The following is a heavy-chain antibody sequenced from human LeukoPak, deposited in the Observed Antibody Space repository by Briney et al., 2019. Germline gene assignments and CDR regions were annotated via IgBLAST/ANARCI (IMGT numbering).Heavy chain of an antibody. CDR3: ARGSSRMDV. J-gene: IGHJ6*02. CDR2: ISWNSGSI. CDR1: GFTFDDYA. V-gene: IGHV3-9*01. Sequence: GRSLRLSCAASGFTFDDYAMHWVRQAPGKGLEWVSGISWNSGSIGYADSVKGRFTISRDNAKNSLYLQMNSLRAEDTALYYCARGSSRMDVWGQGTTVTVSS.